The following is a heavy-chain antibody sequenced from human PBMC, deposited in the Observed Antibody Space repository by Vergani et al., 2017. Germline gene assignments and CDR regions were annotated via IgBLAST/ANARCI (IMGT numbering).Heavy chain of an antibody. Sequence: QVQLVESGGGVVQPGRSLRLSCAASGFTFSSYGMHWVRQAPGKGLEWVAVISYDGSNKYYADSVKGRFTISRDNSKNTLYLQMNSLRAEDTAVYYCAKVSSDFWSGQGAFDIWGQGRMVTVSS. CDR2: ISYDGSNK. CDR3: AKVSSDFWSGQGAFDI. CDR1: GFTFSSYG. D-gene: IGHD3-3*01. J-gene: IGHJ3*02. V-gene: IGHV3-30*18.